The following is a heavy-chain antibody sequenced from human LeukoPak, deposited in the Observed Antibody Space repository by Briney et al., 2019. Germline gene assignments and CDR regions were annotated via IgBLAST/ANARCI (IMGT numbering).Heavy chain of an antibody. CDR3: ARARPYIVLMDTKLGYYFDY. Sequence: SETLSLTCTVSGGSISSSSYYWGWIRQPPGKGLDWIGSIYYSGSTYYNPSLKSRFTISVDTSKNQFSLKLSSVTAADTAVYYCARARPYIVLMDTKLGYYFDYWGQGTLVTVSS. CDR2: IYYSGST. CDR1: GGSISSSSYY. D-gene: IGHD2-8*01. V-gene: IGHV4-39*01. J-gene: IGHJ4*02.